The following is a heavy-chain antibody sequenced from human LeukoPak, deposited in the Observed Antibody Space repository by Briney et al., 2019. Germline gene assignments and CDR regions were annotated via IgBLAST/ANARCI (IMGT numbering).Heavy chain of an antibody. CDR2: INHSGST. J-gene: IGHJ4*02. V-gene: IGHV4-34*01. CDR1: GGSFSGYY. D-gene: IGHD3-10*01. CDR3: ARGRRGHSGSYYNLGPYYFDY. Sequence: SETLSLTCAVYGGSFSGYYWSWIRQPPGKGLEWIGEINHSGSTNYNPSLKSRVTISVDTSKNQFSLKLSSVTAADTAVYYCARGRRGHSGSYYNLGPYYFDYWGQGTRVTVSS.